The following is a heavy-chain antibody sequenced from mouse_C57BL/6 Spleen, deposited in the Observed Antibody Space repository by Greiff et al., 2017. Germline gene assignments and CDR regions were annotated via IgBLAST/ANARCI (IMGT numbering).Heavy chain of an antibody. V-gene: IGHV5-16*01. CDR2: INYDGSST. J-gene: IGHJ1*03. Sequence: EVQRVESEGGLVQPGSSMKLSCTASGFTFSDYYMAWVRQVPEKGLEWVANINYDGSSTYYLDSLKSRFIISRDNAKNILYLQMSSLKSEDTATYYCARKGRGYFDVWGTGTTVTVSS. CDR3: ARKGRGYFDV. D-gene: IGHD3-3*01. CDR1: GFTFSDYY.